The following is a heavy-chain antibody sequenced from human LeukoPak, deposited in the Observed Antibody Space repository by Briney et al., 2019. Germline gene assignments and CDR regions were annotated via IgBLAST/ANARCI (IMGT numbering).Heavy chain of an antibody. CDR2: ISLAGQT. V-gene: IGHV4/OR15-8*02. CDR3: SRESGPFCPFGY. D-gene: IGHD1-26*01. CDR1: GGSISGNNW. J-gene: IGHJ4*02. Sequence: SETLSLTCGVSGGSISGNNWWRWVRQPPGQGLEWIGEISLAGQTNYNPSLNGRVTMSLDKSSNQLSLHLTSVTAADTATYFCSRESGPFCPFGYWGQGTLVIVSS.